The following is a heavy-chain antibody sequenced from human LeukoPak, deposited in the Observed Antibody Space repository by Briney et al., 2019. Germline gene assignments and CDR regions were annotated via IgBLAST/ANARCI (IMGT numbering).Heavy chain of an antibody. CDR3: ARVYGSGSYHTWYFDL. J-gene: IGHJ2*01. CDR1: GFTFSDYY. CDR2: ISSRSSYT. D-gene: IGHD3-10*01. V-gene: IGHV3-11*06. Sequence: GGSLRLSCAASGFTFSDYYMSWIRQAPGKGLEWVSYISSRSSYTKYADSVKGRFTISRDNAKNTLYLQMNSLRAEDTAVYYCARVYGSGSYHTWYFDLWGRGTLVTVSS.